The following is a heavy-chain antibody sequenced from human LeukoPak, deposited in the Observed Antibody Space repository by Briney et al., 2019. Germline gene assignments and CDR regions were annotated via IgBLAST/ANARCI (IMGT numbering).Heavy chain of an antibody. CDR1: GFTFSSYW. Sequence: PGGSLRLSCAASGFTFSSYWMSWVRQAPGKGLEWVANIKQDGSEKYYVDSVKGRFTISRDNAKNSLYLQMNSLRAEDTAVYYCARDLYGGYEPGFDYWGQGTLVIVSS. CDR3: ARDLYGGYEPGFDY. V-gene: IGHV3-7*01. CDR2: IKQDGSEK. J-gene: IGHJ4*02. D-gene: IGHD5-12*01.